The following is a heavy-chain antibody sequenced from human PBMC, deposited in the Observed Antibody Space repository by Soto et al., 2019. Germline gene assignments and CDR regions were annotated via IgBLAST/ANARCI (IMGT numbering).Heavy chain of an antibody. D-gene: IGHD2-15*01. CDR2: INPSGDSR. V-gene: IGHV1-46*01. CDR3: ARDIVGAFNWFDP. Sequence: GASVKVSCKASGFSFSDYFMHWVRQAPGQGLEWMGIINPSGDSRNYAQKFQGRVTITRDTSTSTVYMDLSSLRYEDTAVYYCARDIVGAFNWFDPWGQGTQVTVSS. J-gene: IGHJ5*02. CDR1: GFSFSDYF.